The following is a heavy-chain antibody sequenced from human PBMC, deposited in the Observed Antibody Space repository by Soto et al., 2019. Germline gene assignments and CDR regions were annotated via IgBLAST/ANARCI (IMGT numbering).Heavy chain of an antibody. CDR3: ASDYGDYYYMDV. J-gene: IGHJ6*03. CDR1: GYTFTSYY. Sequence: GASVKVSCKASGYTFTSYYMHWMRQAPGQGLEWMGIINPSGGSTSYAQKFQGRVTMTRDTSTSTVYMELSSLRSEDTAVYYCASDYGDYYYMDVWGKGTTVTVSS. CDR2: INPSGGST. V-gene: IGHV1-46*01. D-gene: IGHD4-17*01.